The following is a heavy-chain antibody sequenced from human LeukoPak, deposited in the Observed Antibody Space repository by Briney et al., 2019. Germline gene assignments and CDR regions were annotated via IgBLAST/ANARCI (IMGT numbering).Heavy chain of an antibody. CDR3: AKDRSCSKDICNGDFDY. V-gene: IGHV3-23*01. CDR2: MSGSGGST. Sequence: PGGSLRLSCAASGFTFTSYDMSWVRQAPGKGLEWDLDMSGSGGSTYYADSVKGRFTISIDNSKNTLYQQMNSLRADDTALYYCAKDRSCSKDICNGDFDYWGQGTLVTVSS. D-gene: IGHD2-2*01. CDR1: GFTFTSYD. J-gene: IGHJ4*02.